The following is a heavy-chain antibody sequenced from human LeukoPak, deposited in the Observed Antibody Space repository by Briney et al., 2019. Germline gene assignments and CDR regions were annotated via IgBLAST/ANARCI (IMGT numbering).Heavy chain of an antibody. J-gene: IGHJ4*02. CDR3: ARQMNTVTADY. Sequence: PSETLSLTCAVYGGSFSGYFWGWIRQPPGKGLDWIGSIFYSGSTYYNPSLNSRVTISIDTSKNQFSLRLSSVTAADTAVYYCARQMNTVTADYWGQGTLVTVSS. D-gene: IGHD4-17*01. CDR1: GGSFSGYF. CDR2: IFYSGST. V-gene: IGHV4-39*01.